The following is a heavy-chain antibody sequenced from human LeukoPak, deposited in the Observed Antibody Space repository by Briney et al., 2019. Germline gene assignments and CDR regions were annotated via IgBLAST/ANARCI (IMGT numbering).Heavy chain of an antibody. CDR3: ARTVTVLHAFDI. CDR1: GYTFTGYG. D-gene: IGHD2/OR15-2a*01. J-gene: IGHJ3*02. Sequence: ASVKVSCKASGYTFTGYGISWVRQAPGQGLEWMGWISAYNGNTNYAQKLQGRVTMTTDTSTSTAYMELRSLRSDDTAVYYCARTVTVLHAFDIWGQGTMVTVSS. CDR2: ISAYNGNT. V-gene: IGHV1-18*01.